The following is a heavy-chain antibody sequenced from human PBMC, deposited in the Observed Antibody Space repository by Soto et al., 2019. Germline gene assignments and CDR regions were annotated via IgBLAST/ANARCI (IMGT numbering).Heavy chain of an antibody. J-gene: IGHJ4*02. CDR3: AKDGYLGYCSGGSCYSEFDY. V-gene: IGHV3-23*01. CDR2: ISGSGGST. Sequence: GGSLRLSCAASGFTFSSYAMSWVRQAPGKGLEWVSAISGSGGSTYYADSVKGRFTISRDNSKNTLYLQMNSLRAEDTAVYYCAKDGYLGYCSGGSCYSEFDYWGQGTLVTVSS. D-gene: IGHD2-15*01. CDR1: GFTFSSYA.